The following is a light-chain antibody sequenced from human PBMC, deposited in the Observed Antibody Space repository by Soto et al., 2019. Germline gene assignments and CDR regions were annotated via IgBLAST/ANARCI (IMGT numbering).Light chain of an antibody. CDR3: QKYNSPPRT. Sequence: DIQMTQSPSSLSASVGDRVSITCRASQDIANFLAWYQHKAGKVPTLLIYAASTLQSGVPSRFSGSASGTDFTLTISSLQPEDVATYYCQKYNSPPRTFGQGTK. CDR1: QDIANF. V-gene: IGKV1-27*01. CDR2: AAS. J-gene: IGKJ1*01.